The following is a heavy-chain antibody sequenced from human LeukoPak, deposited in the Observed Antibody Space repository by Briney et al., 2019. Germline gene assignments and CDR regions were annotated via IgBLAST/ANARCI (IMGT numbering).Heavy chain of an antibody. V-gene: IGHV3-23*01. Sequence: GGSLRLSCAASGFTFSSYAMSWVRQAPGKGLEWVSAISGSGGSTYYADSVKGRFTISRDNSKNTLYLQMNSLRAEDTAVYFCAKAESSSSGYYYYMDVWGKGTTVTVSS. J-gene: IGHJ6*03. CDR2: ISGSGGST. D-gene: IGHD6-6*01. CDR3: AKAESSSSGYYYYMDV. CDR1: GFTFSSYA.